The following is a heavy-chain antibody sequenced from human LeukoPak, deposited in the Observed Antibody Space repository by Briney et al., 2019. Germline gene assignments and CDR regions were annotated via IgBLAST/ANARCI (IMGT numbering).Heavy chain of an antibody. J-gene: IGHJ4*02. CDR1: RFTFNSDS. Sequence: GRTLRLSCAASRFTFNSDSMNWGREAPGKGRGWGSCISSSSSDIYYADSVKGRFTISRDNAKNPLYLQMNSLRTEDTALYYCAKDIGYSVTLDYWGQGTLVTVSS. V-gene: IGHV3-21*04. CDR3: AKDIGYSVTLDY. D-gene: IGHD5/OR15-5a*01. CDR2: ISSSSSDI.